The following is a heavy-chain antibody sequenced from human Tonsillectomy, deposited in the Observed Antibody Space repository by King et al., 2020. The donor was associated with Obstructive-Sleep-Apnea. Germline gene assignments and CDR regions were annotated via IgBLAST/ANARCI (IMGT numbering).Heavy chain of an antibody. D-gene: IGHD3-3*02. CDR3: AKGAFPRRNNYFDY. Sequence: VQLVESGAEVKKPGASVKVSCKASGYTFTGYYMHWVRQAPGQGLELMGWINPNSGGTNYAQKFQGRVSMTRDTSISTAYMELSRLRSDETAVYYCAKGAFPRRNNYFDYWGQGTLVTVSS. CDR2: INPNSGGT. J-gene: IGHJ4*02. V-gene: IGHV1-2*02. CDR1: GYTFTGYY.